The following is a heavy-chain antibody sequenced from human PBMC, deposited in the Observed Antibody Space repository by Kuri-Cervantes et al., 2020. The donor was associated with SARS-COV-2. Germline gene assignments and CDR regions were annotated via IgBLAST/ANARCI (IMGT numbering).Heavy chain of an antibody. D-gene: IGHD3-16*01. V-gene: IGHV4-34*01. J-gene: IGHJ4*02. CDR2: INHSGST. CDR3: AGSPGGVFDF. Sequence: SQTLSLTCAVYGGSFSAYYWSWIRQPPGKGLEWSGDINHSGSTNYNPSLKSRVTISVDTSKHQLSLKLSSVTAADTAVYYCAGSPGGVFDFWGQGTLVTVSS. CDR1: GGSFSAYY.